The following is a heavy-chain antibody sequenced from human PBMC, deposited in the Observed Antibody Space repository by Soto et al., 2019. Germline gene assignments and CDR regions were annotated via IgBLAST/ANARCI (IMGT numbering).Heavy chain of an antibody. CDR2: IKRKTDGGTT. D-gene: IGHD2-15*01. Sequence: EGSLRVSCAASGFTLSNDWMSWVRQAPGKGLDWFGRIKRKTDGGTTDYAAPVKGRFAIPRDDSKNTQYLQMNSVKTEDTTVHYCTTNLHDSCGNPEGFDIWGQVTIVTVSS. CDR3: TTNLHDSCGNPEGFDI. V-gene: IGHV3-15*01. CDR1: GFTLSNDW. J-gene: IGHJ3*02.